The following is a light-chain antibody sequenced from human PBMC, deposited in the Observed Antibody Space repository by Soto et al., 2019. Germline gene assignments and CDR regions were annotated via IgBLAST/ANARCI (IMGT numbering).Light chain of an antibody. CDR2: AAS. J-gene: IGKJ4*01. Sequence: IQMTQSPSPLSASVGDRVTITCRASQSISSYLNWYQQKPGKAPKLLIYAASSLQSGVPSRFSGSGSGTDFTLTISSLQPEDFATYYCQQSYSTPLTLGGGTKVDIK. V-gene: IGKV1-39*01. CDR1: QSISSY. CDR3: QQSYSTPLT.